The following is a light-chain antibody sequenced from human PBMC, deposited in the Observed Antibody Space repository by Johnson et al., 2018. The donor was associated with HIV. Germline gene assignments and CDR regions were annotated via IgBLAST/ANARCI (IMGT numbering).Light chain of an antibody. V-gene: IGLV1-51*01. J-gene: IGLJ1*01. CDR2: DNN. CDR1: SSNIGNNY. Sequence: QSVLTQPPSVSAAPGQKVTISCSGSSSNIGNNYVSWYQQLPGTAPKLLIYDNNKRPSGIPDRFSGSKSGTSATLGITGLQTGDEADYYCGTWDSSLSVVGFGTGTKVTVL. CDR3: GTWDSSLSVVG.